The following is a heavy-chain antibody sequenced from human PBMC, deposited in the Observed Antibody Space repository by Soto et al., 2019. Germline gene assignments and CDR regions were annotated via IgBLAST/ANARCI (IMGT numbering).Heavy chain of an antibody. CDR2: ISGSGGST. J-gene: IGHJ4*02. Sequence: GGSLRLSCAASGFTFSSYAMSWVRQAPGKGLEWVSAISGSGGSTYYADSVKGRFTISRDNSKNTLYLQMNSLRAEDTAVYYCATEKITMIVVVPEVAYDYWGQGTRVT. D-gene: IGHD3-22*01. CDR1: GFTFSSYA. CDR3: ATEKITMIVVVPEVAYDY. V-gene: IGHV3-23*01.